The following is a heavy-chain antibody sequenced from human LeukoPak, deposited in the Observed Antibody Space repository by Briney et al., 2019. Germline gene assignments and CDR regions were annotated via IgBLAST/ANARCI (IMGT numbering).Heavy chain of an antibody. V-gene: IGHV3-11*05. CDR1: GFTFTDNS. J-gene: IGHJ5*02. CDR2: ISSSRSYT. Sequence: GGSLRLSCAASGFTFTDNSMSWIRQPPGKGLGWVSYISSSRSYTNYADSVKGRFTISRDNAKNSLYLQMNSLRDEDAAVYYCARVSSGGGNWFDPWGQGTLVTVSS. CDR3: ARVSSGGGNWFDP. D-gene: IGHD2-15*01.